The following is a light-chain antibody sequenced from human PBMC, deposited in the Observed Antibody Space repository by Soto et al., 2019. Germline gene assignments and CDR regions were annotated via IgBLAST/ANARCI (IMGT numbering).Light chain of an antibody. CDR1: QSISTY. J-gene: IGKJ4*01. CDR2: VAS. CDR3: QQSYSTPLT. Sequence: IQMTQSPASLSASVGDRVTITCLASQSISTYLNWYQQKPGKAPKLLILVASTLPSGVPSRFSGSGSGTDFTLTISSLQPEDFATYYCQQSYSTPLTFGGGTKV. V-gene: IGKV1-39*01.